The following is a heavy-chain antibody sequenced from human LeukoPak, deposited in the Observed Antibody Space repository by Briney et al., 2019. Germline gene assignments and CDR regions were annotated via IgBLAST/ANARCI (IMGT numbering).Heavy chain of an antibody. CDR3: ARADIVVGSLDV. D-gene: IGHD2-2*01. CDR1: GGSFSGYY. J-gene: IGHJ6*04. V-gene: IGHV4-34*01. Sequence: SETLSLTCAVYGGSFSGYYWSWIRQPPGKGLEWIGEINHSGSTNYNPSLKSRVTISVDTSKNQFSLKLSSVTAADTAVYYCARADIVVGSLDVWGKGTTVTVSS. CDR2: INHSGST.